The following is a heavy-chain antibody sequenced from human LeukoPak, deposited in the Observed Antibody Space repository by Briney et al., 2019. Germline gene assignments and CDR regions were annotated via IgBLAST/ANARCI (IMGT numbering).Heavy chain of an antibody. D-gene: IGHD3-9*01. V-gene: IGHV3-7*01. J-gene: IGHJ4*02. CDR2: IKQDGSEK. Sequence: TGGSLRLSCAASGFTFSSYWMSWVRQAPGKGLEWVANIKQDGSEKYYVDSVKGRFTISRDNAKNSLYLQMNSLRAEDTAVYYCARDVLRYFDWLPYPIDYWGQGALVTVSS. CDR1: GFTFSSYW. CDR3: ARDVLRYFDWLPYPIDY.